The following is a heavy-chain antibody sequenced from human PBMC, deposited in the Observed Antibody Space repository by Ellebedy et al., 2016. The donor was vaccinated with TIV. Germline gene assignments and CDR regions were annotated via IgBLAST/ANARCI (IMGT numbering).Heavy chain of an antibody. CDR1: GYTFTGYY. CDR2: INPNSGGT. CDR3: ARPRIAAANWFDP. J-gene: IGHJ5*02. Sequence: ASVKVSCXASGYTFTGYYMHWARQAPGQGLEWMGWINPNSGGTNYAQKFQGRVTMTRNTSISTAYMELSSLRSEDTAVYYCARPRIAAANWFDPWGQGTLVTVSS. D-gene: IGHD6-13*01. V-gene: IGHV1-2*02.